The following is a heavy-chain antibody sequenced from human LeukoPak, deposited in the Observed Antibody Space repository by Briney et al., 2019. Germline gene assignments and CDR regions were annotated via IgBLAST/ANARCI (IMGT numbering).Heavy chain of an antibody. CDR1: GGSISSTHW. J-gene: IGHJ5*02. Sequence: SETLSLTCAVSGGSISSTHWWSWVRQPPGKGLEWIGEINHSGSTDYNPSLKSRVTISVDTSKNQFSLKLSSVTAADTAVYYCARRITMVRGVITRRGWFDPWGQGTLVTVSS. CDR2: INHSGST. CDR3: ARRITMVRGVITRRGWFDP. D-gene: IGHD3-10*01. V-gene: IGHV4-4*02.